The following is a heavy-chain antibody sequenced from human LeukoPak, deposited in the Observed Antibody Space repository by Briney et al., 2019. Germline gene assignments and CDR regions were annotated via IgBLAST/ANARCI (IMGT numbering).Heavy chain of an antibody. Sequence: GGSLRFSCAASGFTFSSYGRPWVRQAPGKGLEWVAVISYDGSNKYYADSVKGRFTISRDNSKNTLYLQMNSLRAEDTAVYYCVNYYDSSGYFGEPNAFDIWGQGTMVTVSS. V-gene: IGHV3-30*03. CDR1: GFTFSSYG. CDR2: ISYDGSNK. CDR3: VNYYDSSGYFGEPNAFDI. D-gene: IGHD3-22*01. J-gene: IGHJ3*02.